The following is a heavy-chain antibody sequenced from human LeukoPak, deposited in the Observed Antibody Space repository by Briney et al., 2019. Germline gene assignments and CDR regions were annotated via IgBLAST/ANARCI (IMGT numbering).Heavy chain of an antibody. CDR2: ISYDGSNK. CDR1: GFTFSSYA. V-gene: IGHV3-30-3*01. CDR3: ARARFWSGYYPNWFDP. Sequence: PGRSLRLSCAASGFTFSSYAMHWVRQAPGKGLEWVAVISYDGSNKYYADSVKGQFTISRDNSKNTLYLQMNSLRAEDTAVYYCARARFWSGYYPNWFDPWGQGTLVTVSS. D-gene: IGHD3-3*01. J-gene: IGHJ5*02.